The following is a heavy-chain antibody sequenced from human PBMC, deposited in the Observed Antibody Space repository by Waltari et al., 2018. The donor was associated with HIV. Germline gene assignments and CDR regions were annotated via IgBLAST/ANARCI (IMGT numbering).Heavy chain of an antibody. D-gene: IGHD2-8*01. J-gene: IGHJ6*02. CDR1: GFTFSSSS. CDR3: ARRNGYYYYYGMDV. V-gene: IGHV3-48*01. CDR2: ISSSSSTI. Sequence: EVQLVESGGGLVQPGGSLRLSCAASGFTFSSSSMTWVRTAPGKGLEWVSYISSSSSTIYYADSVKGRFTISRDNAKNSLYLQMNSLRAEDTAVYYCARRNGYYYYYGMDVWGQGTTVTVSS.